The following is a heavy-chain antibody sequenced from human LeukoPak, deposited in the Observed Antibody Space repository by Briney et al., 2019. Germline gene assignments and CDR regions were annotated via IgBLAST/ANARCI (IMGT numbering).Heavy chain of an antibody. CDR2: INQDGSEK. D-gene: IGHD4-11*01. CDR3: TRVEETATTAAIIRKYSYYYYYMDV. Sequence: GGSLRLSCAVSGFPFSTFWMSWVRQAPGKGLEWVANINQDGSEKYYVDSVRGRFAISRDNAKNSLYLQMNSLRPEDTAMYYCTRVEETATTAAIIRKYSYYYYYMDVWGKGNTVTVSS. CDR1: GFPFSTFW. V-gene: IGHV3-7*01. J-gene: IGHJ6*03.